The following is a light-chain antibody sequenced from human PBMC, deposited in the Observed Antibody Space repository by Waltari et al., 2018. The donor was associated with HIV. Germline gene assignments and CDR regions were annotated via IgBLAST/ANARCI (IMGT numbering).Light chain of an antibody. CDR2: NND. CDR1: SYSIGSNT. V-gene: IGLV1-44*01. J-gene: IGLJ2*01. Sequence: QSVLTQPHSASGTPGLRVTFSCSGGSYSIGSNTVNGYQQVPGAAPRLLIYNNDRRPSGVPDRFSGSKSGTSASLAIRGLQSEDEADYYCAAWDDSLKDVLFGGGTKLTVL. CDR3: AAWDDSLKDVL.